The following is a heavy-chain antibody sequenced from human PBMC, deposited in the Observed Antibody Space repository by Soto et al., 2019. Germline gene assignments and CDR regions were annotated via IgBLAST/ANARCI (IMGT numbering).Heavy chain of an antibody. Sequence: PSETLSLTCAVSGGSISSSNWWSWVRQPPGKGLEWIGEIYYSGSTNYNPSLKSRVTISVDTSKNQFSLKLSSVTAADTAVYYCARASPYSSGWDNWFDPWGQGTLVTVSS. J-gene: IGHJ5*02. D-gene: IGHD6-19*01. CDR2: IYYSGST. CDR1: GGSISSSNW. V-gene: IGHV4-4*02. CDR3: ARASPYSSGWDNWFDP.